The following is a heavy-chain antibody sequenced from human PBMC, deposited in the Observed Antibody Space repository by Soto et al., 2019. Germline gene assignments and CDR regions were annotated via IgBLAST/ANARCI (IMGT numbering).Heavy chain of an antibody. CDR3: GRGGGGGISFSPHVWFPSDGIDI. D-gene: IGHD3-16*02. CDR1: GYSFSTCG. V-gene: IGHV1-18*01. CDR2: ISGHDDKT. J-gene: IGHJ3*02. Sequence: QVQLVQSGAELKRPGASVKVSCKASGYSFSTCGITWVRQAPGQGLEWMGWISGHDDKTKLAENFQGRVTMTTDTSPGAAEVGMRSLKSGARGRVYCGRGGGGGISFSPHVWFPSDGIDIWGQGTMVTVSS.